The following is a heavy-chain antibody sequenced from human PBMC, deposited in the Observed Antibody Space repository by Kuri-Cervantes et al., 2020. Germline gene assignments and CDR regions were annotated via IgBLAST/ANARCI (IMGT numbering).Heavy chain of an antibody. J-gene: IGHJ5*02. V-gene: IGHV3-30-3*02. D-gene: IGHD3-10*01. CDR1: GFTFSSYA. CDR3: ANDRGGSA. CDR2: ISYDGSNK. Sequence: GGSLRLSCAASGFTFSSYAMHWVRQAPGKGLEGVAVISYDGSNKYYADSVKGRFTISRDNSKSTLYLQMNSLRAEDTAVYYCANDRGGSAWGQGTLVTVSS.